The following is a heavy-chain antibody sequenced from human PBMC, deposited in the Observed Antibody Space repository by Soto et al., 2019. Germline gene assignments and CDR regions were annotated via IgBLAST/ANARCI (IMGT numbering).Heavy chain of an antibody. CDR1: GFTVSSNY. CDR2: LYPNGRA. D-gene: IGHD1-20*01. J-gene: IGHJ4*02. CDR3: ARGLGREYQDNRNHFHLDY. V-gene: IGHV3-53*01. Sequence: PRLSCAASGFTVSSNYLTWVRQAPGKGLKWVSVLYPNGRAFYADSVKGRFTISTDNSQNSVYLQMSTLRAEDTAIYYCARGLGREYQDNRNHFHLDYWGQGTQVTVSS.